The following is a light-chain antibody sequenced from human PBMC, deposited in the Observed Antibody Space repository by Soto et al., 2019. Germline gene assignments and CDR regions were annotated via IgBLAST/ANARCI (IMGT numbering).Light chain of an antibody. Sequence: AQSPSSLAASTGDRVTMTCRASQGISSYLAWYQHKPGQAPRFLIYGASSRATGIPDRFSGSGSGTDFTLTISRLEPEDFAVYYCQQYVSSPRTFGQGTKVDIK. CDR2: GAS. CDR3: QQYVSSPRT. V-gene: IGKV3-20*01. CDR1: QGISSY. J-gene: IGKJ1*01.